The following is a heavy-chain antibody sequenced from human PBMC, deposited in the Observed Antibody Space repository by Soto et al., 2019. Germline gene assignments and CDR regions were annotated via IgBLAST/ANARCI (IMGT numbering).Heavy chain of an antibody. CDR3: ARQNYYDSSCYTY. V-gene: IGHV4-39*01. CDR2: IFYTGST. Sequence: SETLSLTCTVSGDSIRSSSYWGWIRQPPGKGLEWIGNIFYTGSTYYNPSLKSRVTISADMSKNQFSLKLSSVTAADTAVYYCARQNYYDSSCYTYWGQGTLVTVS. D-gene: IGHD3-22*01. CDR1: GDSIRSSSY. J-gene: IGHJ4*02.